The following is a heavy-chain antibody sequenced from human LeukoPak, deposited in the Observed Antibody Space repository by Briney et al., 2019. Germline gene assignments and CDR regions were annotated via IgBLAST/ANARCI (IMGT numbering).Heavy chain of an antibody. CDR3: AREGSGSYPPIDLGY. D-gene: IGHD1-26*01. V-gene: IGHV3-33*01. CDR2: IWYDGSNK. Sequence: GGSLRLSCAASGFTFSSYGMHWVRQAPGKGLEWVAVIWYDGSNKYYADSVKGRFTISRDNSKNTLYLQMNSLRAEDTAVYYCAREGSGSYPPIDLGYWGQGTLVTVSS. J-gene: IGHJ4*02. CDR1: GFTFSSYG.